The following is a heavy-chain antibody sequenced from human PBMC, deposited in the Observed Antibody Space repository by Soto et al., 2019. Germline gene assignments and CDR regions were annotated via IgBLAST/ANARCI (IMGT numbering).Heavy chain of an antibody. CDR2: VNHNGRN. CDR3: ARGGSSDWQVAFDF. Sequence: QLHQQQWGAGLLKPSETLSLTCAVYGGSFSGYFWNWIRQTPGKGLEWIGKVNHNGRNNYNPSLKIRVPISLDMAKNQNSLKLSSVTGADTAVYYCARGGSSDWQVAFDFWGQGTMVTVAS. V-gene: IGHV4-34*02. D-gene: IGHD6-19*01. J-gene: IGHJ3*01. CDR1: GGSFSGYF.